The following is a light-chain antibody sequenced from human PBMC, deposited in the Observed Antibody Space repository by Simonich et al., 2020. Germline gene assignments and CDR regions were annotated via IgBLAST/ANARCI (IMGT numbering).Light chain of an antibody. CDR2: GAS. J-gene: IGKJ2*02. Sequence: EIVMTQSPATLSVSPGKKATLTCRASQSVRSTLALYQQKPGKAPRLLIYGASPRATCIPARFSGSGSGTEFTLTISSMQSEDFAVYYCQQYNNWPRTFGQGTKLEIK. V-gene: IGKV3-15*01. CDR3: QQYNNWPRT. CDR1: QSVRST.